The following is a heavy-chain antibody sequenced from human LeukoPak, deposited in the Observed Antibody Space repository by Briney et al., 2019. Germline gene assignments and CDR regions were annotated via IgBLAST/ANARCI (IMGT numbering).Heavy chain of an antibody. CDR2: LYTDGRSA. V-gene: IGHV3-74*01. D-gene: IGHD1-1*01. Sequence: GGSLRLSCAASGFSFSSFWMHWVRQAPGEGLVWVSRLYTDGRSADYADSVKGRYTISRDNAKNTLHLQMNSLSAEDTAVYYCVRGTGTHYFDYWGQGTLVTVSS. CDR3: VRGTGTHYFDY. J-gene: IGHJ4*02. CDR1: GFSFSSFW.